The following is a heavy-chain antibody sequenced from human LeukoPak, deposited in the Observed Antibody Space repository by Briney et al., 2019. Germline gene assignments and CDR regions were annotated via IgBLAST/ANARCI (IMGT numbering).Heavy chain of an antibody. CDR2: ISGRGDRT. Sequence: GGSLRLSCAASGFTFSSYAMSWVRQAPGKGLEWVSAISGRGDRTYYADSVKGRFTISRDNSKNTLYLQMNSLRAEDTAVYYCAKDRWLPGPFDYWGQGTLVTVSS. V-gene: IGHV3-23*01. CDR1: GFTFSSYA. D-gene: IGHD5-12*01. J-gene: IGHJ4*02. CDR3: AKDRWLPGPFDY.